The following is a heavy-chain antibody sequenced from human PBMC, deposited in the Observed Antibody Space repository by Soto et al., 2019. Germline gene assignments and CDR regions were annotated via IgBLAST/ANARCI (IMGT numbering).Heavy chain of an antibody. V-gene: IGHV3-15*01. J-gene: IGHJ4*02. CDR2: IKSKTDGGTT. D-gene: IGHD4-17*01. CDR1: GFTFSDAR. Sequence: EVRLVESGGGLVKPGESLRLSCAASGFTFSDARMTWVRQAPGKGLEWVGRIKSKTDGGTTDYAAPVKGRFTISRDDSKNTLYLQMNSLKTEDTAVYYCIGTNYGDYGAYWGQGTLVTVSS. CDR3: IGTNYGDYGAY.